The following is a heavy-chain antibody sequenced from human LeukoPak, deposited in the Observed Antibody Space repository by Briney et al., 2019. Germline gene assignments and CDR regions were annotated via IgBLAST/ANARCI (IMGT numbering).Heavy chain of an antibody. CDR3: ARDGFDYSSSWYGVFRIRDYYGMDV. D-gene: IGHD6-13*01. CDR2: INPNSGGT. CDR1: GYTFTSYG. Sequence: GASVKVSCKASGYTFTSYGISWVRQAPGQGLEWMGWINPNSGGTNYAQKFQGWVTMTRDTSISTAYMELSRLRSDDTAVYYCARDGFDYSSSWYGVFRIRDYYGMDVWGQGTTVTVSS. V-gene: IGHV1-2*04. J-gene: IGHJ6*02.